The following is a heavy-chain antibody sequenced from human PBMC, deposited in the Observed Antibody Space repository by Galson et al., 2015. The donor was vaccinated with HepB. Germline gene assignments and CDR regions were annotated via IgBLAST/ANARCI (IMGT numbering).Heavy chain of an antibody. Sequence: TLSLTCTVSGGSISSSNYYWGWIRQPPGKGLEWIGSNFYSGSTYYNPSLKGRVTISVETSKNQLSLKVSSVTAADTAFYYCASGRRDGYRYFDYWGQGTLVTVSS. D-gene: IGHD5-24*01. CDR2: NFYSGST. J-gene: IGHJ4*02. CDR3: ASGRRDGYRYFDY. V-gene: IGHV4-39*01. CDR1: GGSISSSNYY.